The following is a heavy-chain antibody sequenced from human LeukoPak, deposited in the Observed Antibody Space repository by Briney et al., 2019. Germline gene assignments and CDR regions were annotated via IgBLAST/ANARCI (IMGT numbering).Heavy chain of an antibody. CDR3: ARVCYYDSSGYEQGPLGAFDI. J-gene: IGHJ3*02. CDR1: AYTFNNYG. D-gene: IGHD3-22*01. Sequence: GASVKVSCKASAYTFNNYGISWVRQPPGQGLEWMGWISGYNANTNYAQKLQGRVTMTTDTSTSTAYMELRSLRSDDTAVYYCARVCYYDSSGYEQGPLGAFDIWGQGTMVTVSS. V-gene: IGHV1-18*01. CDR2: ISGYNANT.